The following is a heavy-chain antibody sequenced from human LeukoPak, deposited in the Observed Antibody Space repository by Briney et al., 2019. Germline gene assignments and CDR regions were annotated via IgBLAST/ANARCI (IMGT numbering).Heavy chain of an antibody. J-gene: IGHJ3*02. CDR3: ARYTFRAVDI. D-gene: IGHD3-16*01. CDR2: IYAGGDT. CDR1: GLTVSSNY. V-gene: IGHV3-53*01. Sequence: GGSLRLSCAASGLTVSSNYMTWVRQAPGKGLEWVSNIYAGGDTHYADSVRGRFTISRDNSNHTLYLQMNSLRAEDTAVYYCARYTFRAVDIWGQGTMVTVSS.